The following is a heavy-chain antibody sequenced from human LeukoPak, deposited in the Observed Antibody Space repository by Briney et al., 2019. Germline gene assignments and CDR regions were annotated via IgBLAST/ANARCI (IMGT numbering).Heavy chain of an antibody. D-gene: IGHD2-2*01. CDR1: GGSIFSYY. V-gene: IGHV4-59*01. J-gene: IGHJ4*02. CDR3: ARYCSSTSCHPFDY. CDR2: VYNGGST. Sequence: PSETLSLTCTVSGGSIFSYYWSWIRQSPGKGLEWIGYVYNGGSTNYNPSLKSRVTIVVDMSKNQFSLRLSSMTAADTAVYYCARYCSSTSCHPFDYWGQGTLVTVSS.